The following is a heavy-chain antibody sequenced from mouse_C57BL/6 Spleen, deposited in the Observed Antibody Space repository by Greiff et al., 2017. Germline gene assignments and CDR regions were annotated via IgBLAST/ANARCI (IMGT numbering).Heavy chain of an antibody. V-gene: IGHV1-82*01. CDR3: ARTPITTVVDAMDY. CDR1: GYAFSSSW. J-gene: IGHJ4*01. CDR2: IYPGDGDT. Sequence: VQLQQSGPELVKPGASVKISCKASGYAFSSSWMNWVKQRPGKGLEWIGRIYPGDGDTNYNGKFKGKATLTADKSSSPAYMQLSSLTSEDSAVYFCARTPITTVVDAMDYWGQGTSVTVSS. D-gene: IGHD1-1*01.